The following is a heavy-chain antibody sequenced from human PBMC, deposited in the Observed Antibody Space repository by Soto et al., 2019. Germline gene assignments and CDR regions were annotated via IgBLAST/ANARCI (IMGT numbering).Heavy chain of an antibody. J-gene: IGHJ4*02. CDR1: GYTFTGYY. D-gene: IGHD6-6*01. CDR2: INPNSGGT. Sequence: QVQLVQSGAEVKKPGASVKVSCKASGYTFTGYYMHWVRQAPGQGLEWMGWINPNSGGTNYAQKVQVRVTMTRDKSISTAYMELSRLRSDDTAVYYCAREYSSSFDYWGQGTLVTVSS. CDR3: AREYSSSFDY. V-gene: IGHV1-2*02.